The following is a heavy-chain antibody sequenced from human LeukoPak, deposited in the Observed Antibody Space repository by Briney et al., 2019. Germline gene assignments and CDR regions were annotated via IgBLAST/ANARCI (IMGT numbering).Heavy chain of an antibody. D-gene: IGHD3-22*01. CDR1: GGSFSGYY. J-gene: IGHJ4*02. CDR3: ARVNRRYYYDSSGYFHR. Sequence: SETLSLTCAVYGGSFSGYYWSWIRQPPGKGLEWIGEINHSGSTNYNPSLKSRVTISVDTSKNQFSLKLSSVTAAYTAVYYCARVNRRYYYDSSGYFHRWGQGTLVTVSS. CDR2: INHSGST. V-gene: IGHV4-34*01.